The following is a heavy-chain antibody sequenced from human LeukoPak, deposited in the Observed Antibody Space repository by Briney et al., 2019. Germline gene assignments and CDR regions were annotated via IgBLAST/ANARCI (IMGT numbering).Heavy chain of an antibody. V-gene: IGHV4-59*01. CDR2: IYYSGST. CDR1: GGSISSYY. CDR3: ARVRPPGYGQPYYFDY. D-gene: IGHD4-17*01. J-gene: IGHJ4*02. Sequence: SETLSLTCTVSGGSISSYYWSWIRQPPGKGLEWIGYIYYSGSTNYNPSLKSRVTIPVDTSKNQFSLKLSSVSAADTAVYYCARVRPPGYGQPYYFDYWGQGTLVTVSS.